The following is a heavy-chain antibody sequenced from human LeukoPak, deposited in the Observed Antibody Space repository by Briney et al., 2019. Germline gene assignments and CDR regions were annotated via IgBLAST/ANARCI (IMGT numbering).Heavy chain of an antibody. CDR1: GGSFSGYY. V-gene: IGHV4-34*01. Sequence: PSETLSLTCAVYGGSFSGYYWSWIRQPPGKGLEWIGEINHSGSTNYNPSLKSRVTISVDTSKNQFSLKLSSVTAADTAVYYCARDSGFGELFGAFDIWGQGTMVTVSS. J-gene: IGHJ3*02. D-gene: IGHD3-10*01. CDR3: ARDSGFGELFGAFDI. CDR2: INHSGST.